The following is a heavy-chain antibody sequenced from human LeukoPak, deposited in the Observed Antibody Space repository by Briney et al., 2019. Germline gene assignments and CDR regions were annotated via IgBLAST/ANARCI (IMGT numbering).Heavy chain of an antibody. Sequence: GGSLRLSCAASGFTFSSYAMSWVRQAPGKGLEWVSAISGSGGSTYYADSVKGRFTISRDNSKNTLYLQMNSLRAEDTAVYYCAKPMCSSTSCYRYFDYWGQGSPVTVSS. CDR2: ISGSGGST. CDR1: GFTFSSYA. D-gene: IGHD2-2*01. J-gene: IGHJ4*02. CDR3: AKPMCSSTSCYRYFDY. V-gene: IGHV3-23*01.